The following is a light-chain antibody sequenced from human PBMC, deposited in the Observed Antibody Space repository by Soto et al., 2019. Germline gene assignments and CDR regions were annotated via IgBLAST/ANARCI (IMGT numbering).Light chain of an antibody. J-gene: IGLJ2*01. CDR2: EVS. CDR3: CSAGGRNGFVV. Sequence: QSALTQPPSASESPGQSVTIPCTGVSGDVGGYTYVSWYQHSPGKAPKLLIYEVSKRPQGVPDRFTGSKSGNTASLTVSALQADDEADYYCCSAGGRNGFVVFGGGTKLTVL. V-gene: IGLV2-8*01. CDR1: SGDVGGYTY.